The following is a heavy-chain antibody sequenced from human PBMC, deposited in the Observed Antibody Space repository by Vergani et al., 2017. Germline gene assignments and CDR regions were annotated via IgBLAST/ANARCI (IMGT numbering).Heavy chain of an antibody. CDR3: TRDGPYYPSHYMDV. Sequence: EVQLVESGGGLVQPGRSLRLSRTASGFPFGDYAMSWVRQAPGKGLEWVIVIRRKAYGATTDYAASVKGRFTISRDASQSIAYLQMNSLKTEDTAVYYCTRDGPYYPSHYMDVWGKGTTVTVSS. CDR2: IRRKAYGATT. J-gene: IGHJ6*03. D-gene: IGHD3-10*01. V-gene: IGHV3-49*04. CDR1: GFPFGDYA.